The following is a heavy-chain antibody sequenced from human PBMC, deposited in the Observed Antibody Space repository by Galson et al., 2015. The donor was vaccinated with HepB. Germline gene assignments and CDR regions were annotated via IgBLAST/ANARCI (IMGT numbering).Heavy chain of an antibody. CDR1: GFSLSTSGVG. J-gene: IGHJ4*02. V-gene: IGHV2-5*02. Sequence: PALVKPTQTLTLTCTFSGFSLSTSGVGVGWIRQPPGKALEWLALIYWDDDKRYSPSLKSRLTITKDTSKNQVVLTMTNMDPVDTATYYRAHRDEYSSGWYYWGQGTLVTVSS. CDR3: AHRDEYSSGWYY. CDR2: IYWDDDK. D-gene: IGHD6-13*01.